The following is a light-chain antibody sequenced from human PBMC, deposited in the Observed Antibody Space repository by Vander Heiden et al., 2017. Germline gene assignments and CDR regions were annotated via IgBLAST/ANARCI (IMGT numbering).Light chain of an antibody. V-gene: IGKV4-1*01. Sequence: DIVMTQSPDSLAVSLGERATINCKSSQSVLYSSNNKNYLAWYQQKPGQPPRLLISWASTRESGVPDRFSGSGSGTDFTLTISSLQAEDVAVYDCQQYYSTPPTFGQGTKVEIK. J-gene: IGKJ1*01. CDR1: QSVLYSSNNKNY. CDR3: QQYYSTPPT. CDR2: WAS.